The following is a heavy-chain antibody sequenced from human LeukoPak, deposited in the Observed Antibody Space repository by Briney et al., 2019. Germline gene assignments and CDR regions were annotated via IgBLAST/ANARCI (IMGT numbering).Heavy chain of an antibody. D-gene: IGHD3-16*02. CDR1: GFTFSSYG. CDR3: AKDASAVIS. V-gene: IGHV3-30*18. Sequence: GRSLRLSCAASGFTFSSYGMHWVRQAPGKGLEWVAVISYDGSNKYYADSVKGRFTISGDNSKNTLYLQMNSLRAEDTAVYYCAKDASAVISWGQGTLVTVSS. CDR2: ISYDGSNK. J-gene: IGHJ4*02.